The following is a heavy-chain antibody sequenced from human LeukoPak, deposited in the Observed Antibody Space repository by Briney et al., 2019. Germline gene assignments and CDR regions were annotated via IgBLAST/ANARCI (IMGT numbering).Heavy chain of an antibody. CDR2: IIPIFGTA. D-gene: IGHD6-13*01. CDR1: GGTFSSYA. V-gene: IGHV1-69*13. Sequence: SVKVSCKASGGTFSSYAISWVRQASGQGLEWMGGIIPIFGTANYAQKFQGRVTITADESTSTAYMELSSLRSEDTAVYYCARGRYSSSWYTYHNYYYYYYMDVWGKGTTVTVSS. CDR3: ARGRYSSSWYTYHNYYYYYYMDV. J-gene: IGHJ6*03.